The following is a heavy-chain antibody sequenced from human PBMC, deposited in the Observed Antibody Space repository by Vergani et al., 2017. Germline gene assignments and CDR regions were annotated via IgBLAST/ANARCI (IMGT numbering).Heavy chain of an antibody. CDR3: ARVFTYYYDSSGYYYFDY. CDR2: IYYSGST. Sequence: VQLQESGPGLVKPSETLSLTCTVSGGSISSYYWSWIRQPPGKGLEWIGYIYYSGSTNYNPSLKSRVTISVDTSKNQFSLKLSSVTAADTAVYYCARVFTYYYDSSGYYYFDYWGQGTLVTVSS. V-gene: IGHV4-59*01. J-gene: IGHJ4*02. D-gene: IGHD3-22*01. CDR1: GGSISSYY.